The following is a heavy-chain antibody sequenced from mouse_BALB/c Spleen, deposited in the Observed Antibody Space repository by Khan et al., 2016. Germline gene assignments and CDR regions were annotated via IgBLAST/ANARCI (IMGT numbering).Heavy chain of an antibody. D-gene: IGHD1-1*02. J-gene: IGHJ3*01. CDR3: KVGGGFAY. Sequence: VQLQQSGAELVRSGASVKLSCTASGFKIKDYYMHWVKQRPEQGLEWIGWIDPENGDTEYAPKFQGKATMTADTSSNTAYLQLSSLTSEDTAVYYCKVGGGFAYWGQGTLVTVSA. CDR2: IDPENGDT. V-gene: IGHV14-4*02. CDR1: GFKIKDYY.